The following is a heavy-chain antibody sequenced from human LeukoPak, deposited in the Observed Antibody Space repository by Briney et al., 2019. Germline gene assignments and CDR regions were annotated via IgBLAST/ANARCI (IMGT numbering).Heavy chain of an antibody. V-gene: IGHV4-30-2*01. J-gene: IGHJ4*02. CDR3: ARADIVATVYDY. Sequence: PSQTLSLTCAVSGGSISSGGYSWSWIRQPPGKGLEWIGYIYHSGSTYYNPSLKSRVTISVDRSKNQFSLKLSSVTAADTAVYYCARADIVATVYDYWGQGTLVTVPS. CDR1: GGSISSGGYS. CDR2: IYHSGST. D-gene: IGHD5-12*01.